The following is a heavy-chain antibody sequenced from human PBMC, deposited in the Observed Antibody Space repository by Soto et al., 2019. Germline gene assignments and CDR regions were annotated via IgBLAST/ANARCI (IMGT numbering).Heavy chain of an antibody. V-gene: IGHV3-23*01. CDR1: GFTFSSYA. CDR3: AKDGDSSSSFHYFDY. J-gene: IGHJ4*02. Sequence: PGGSLRLSCAASGFTFSSYAMSWVRQAPGKGLEWVSAISGSGGSTCYADSVKGRFTISRDNSKNTLYLQMNSLRAEDTTVYYCAKDGDSSSSFHYFDYWGQGTLVTVSS. D-gene: IGHD6-6*01. CDR2: ISGSGGST.